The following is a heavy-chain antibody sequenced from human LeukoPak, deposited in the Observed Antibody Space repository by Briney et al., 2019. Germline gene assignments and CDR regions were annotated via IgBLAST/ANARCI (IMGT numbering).Heavy chain of an antibody. CDR3: ESFKYDSSGYVSFED. D-gene: IGHD3-22*01. Sequence: SETLSLTCTVYGGSFSGYYWSRIRQPPGKGLEWIGDINHSGSTNYNPSLKSRVTISVDTSKNQFSLKLSSVTAADTAVYYCESFKYDSSGYVSFEDWGQRTRVTVS. CDR2: INHSGST. J-gene: IGHJ4*02. V-gene: IGHV4-34*01. CDR1: GGSFSGYY.